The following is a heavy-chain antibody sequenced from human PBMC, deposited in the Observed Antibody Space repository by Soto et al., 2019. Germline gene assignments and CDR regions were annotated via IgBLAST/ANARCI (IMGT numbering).Heavy chain of an antibody. V-gene: IGHV6-1*01. CDR2: TYYRYKWYN. D-gene: IGHD2-15*01. CDR3: ARDQCSGGSCYFDYYYGMDV. Sequence: SQTLSLTCAISGDSVSSNSAAWNWISQSPSRGLEWLGRTYYRYKWYNDYAVSVKSRITINPDTSKNQFSLQLNSLTPEDTAVYYCARDQCSGGSCYFDYYYGMDVWGQGTTVTVSS. J-gene: IGHJ6*02. CDR1: GDSVSSNSAA.